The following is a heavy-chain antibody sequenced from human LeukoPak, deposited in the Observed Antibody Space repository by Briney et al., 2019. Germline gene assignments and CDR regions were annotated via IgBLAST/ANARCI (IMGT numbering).Heavy chain of an antibody. V-gene: IGHV3-23*01. J-gene: IGHJ5*02. CDR3: GPPSVTYNDL. CDR2: ISGSGGNT. CDR1: GFTFSSYN. D-gene: IGHD5-24*01. Sequence: QTGGSLRLSCAASGFTFSSYNMNWVRQAPGKGLEWVSTISGSGGNTYYADSVKGRFTISRDNSKNTLYLQMNSLRAEDTAVYYCGPPSVTYNDLWGQGTLVTVSS.